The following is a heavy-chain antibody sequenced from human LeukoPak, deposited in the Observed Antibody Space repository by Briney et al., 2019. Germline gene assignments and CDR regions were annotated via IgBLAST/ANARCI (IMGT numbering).Heavy chain of an antibody. CDR2: IWYDGSNE. CDR1: GFTFSNYA. J-gene: IGHJ4*02. D-gene: IGHD3-22*01. CDR3: AREAVYDTGGYPRDY. Sequence: GGSQGRSCAASGFTFSNYALHWVRQAPGKGLECVALIWYDGSNEFYADSVKGRFTISRDNSKNTLYLQMNSLRAEDTAIYYCAREAVYDTGGYPRDYWGQRTLIIVSS. V-gene: IGHV3-33*01.